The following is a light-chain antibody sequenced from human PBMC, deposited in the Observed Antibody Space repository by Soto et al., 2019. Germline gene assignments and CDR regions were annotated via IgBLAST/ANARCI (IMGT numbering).Light chain of an antibody. V-gene: IGLV2-11*01. J-gene: IGLJ1*01. Sequence: QSALTQPRSVSGSPGQSVTISCTGSSSDVGGYNYVSWYQQHPGKAPKLMIYDVTKRPSGVPDRFSGSKSGNTASLTISGLQAEDDADYYCCAFAGTDTSFGTGTKLTVL. CDR1: SSDVGGYNY. CDR3: CAFAGTDTS. CDR2: DVT.